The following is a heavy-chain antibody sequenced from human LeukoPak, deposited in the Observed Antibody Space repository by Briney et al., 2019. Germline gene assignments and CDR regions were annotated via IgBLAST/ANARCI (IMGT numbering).Heavy chain of an antibody. CDR2: LIGSSGST. CDR3: AKGAYDYIEMGYFDS. D-gene: IGHD5-12*01. Sequence: GGSLRLSCAASGFTSTNYAMNWVRQAPGKGLEWVSVLIGSSGSTDYADSVKGRLTISSDKSKNTLFLQMNSLRAEDTAIYFCAKGAYDYIEMGYFDSWGQGTLVTVSS. J-gene: IGHJ4*02. V-gene: IGHV3-23*01. CDR1: GFTSTNYA.